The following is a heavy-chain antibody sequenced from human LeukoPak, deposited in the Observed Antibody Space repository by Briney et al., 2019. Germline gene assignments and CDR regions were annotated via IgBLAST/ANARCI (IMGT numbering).Heavy chain of an antibody. V-gene: IGHV3-49*04. CDR2: IRSKAYGGTT. D-gene: IGHD3-22*01. CDR3: GLNYYDSLGFDF. J-gene: IGHJ4*02. Sequence: GRSLRLSCTGSGFTFGDYAISWVRQAPGKGLEWVSFIRSKAYGGTTEYAASVKGRFSISRDDSKSIAYLQMNSLKTEDTAVYYCGLNYYDSLGFDFWGQGALVIVSS. CDR1: GFTFGDYA.